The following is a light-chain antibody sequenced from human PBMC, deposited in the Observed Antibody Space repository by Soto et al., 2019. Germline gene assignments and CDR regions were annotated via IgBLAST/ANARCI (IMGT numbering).Light chain of an antibody. V-gene: IGKV1-39*01. Sequence: DIQMTQSPSSLASSVGDRVTITCRASQSISSYLSWYQQKAGKAPKLLIYAASSLQIGVPSRFSGSGSGTDFTLTISSLQPEDFATYYCQQSYSAPRTFGPGTKVDIK. CDR1: QSISSY. CDR3: QQSYSAPRT. CDR2: AAS. J-gene: IGKJ3*01.